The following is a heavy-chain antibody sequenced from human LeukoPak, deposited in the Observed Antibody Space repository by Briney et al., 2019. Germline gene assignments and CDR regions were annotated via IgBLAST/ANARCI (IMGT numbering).Heavy chain of an antibody. Sequence: GGSLRLSCAASGFTFSDYRLNWVRQAPGKGLEWVSSISSSSSYIYYADSVKGRFTISRDNAKNSLYLQMNSLRAEDTAVYYCARDWPYSSWSSYDAFDIWGQGTMVTVSS. V-gene: IGHV3-21*01. D-gene: IGHD6-13*01. CDR1: GFTFSDYR. CDR3: ARDWPYSSWSSYDAFDI. J-gene: IGHJ3*02. CDR2: ISSSSSYI.